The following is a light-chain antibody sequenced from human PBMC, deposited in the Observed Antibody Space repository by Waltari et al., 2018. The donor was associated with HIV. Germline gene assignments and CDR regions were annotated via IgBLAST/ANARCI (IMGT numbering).Light chain of an antibody. CDR2: DAS. J-gene: IGKJ2*01. V-gene: IGKV3-11*01. CDR3: LQRSVWSLFT. CDR1: QTVSSS. Sequence: EIVLTQSPATLSLSPGERAPLSCRASQTVSSSLAWYQQRPGQAPRLLIYDASIRAAGIPARFRGSGSGTDFSLTITGLEPEDSAVYYCLQRSVWSLFTFGQGTTLEIK.